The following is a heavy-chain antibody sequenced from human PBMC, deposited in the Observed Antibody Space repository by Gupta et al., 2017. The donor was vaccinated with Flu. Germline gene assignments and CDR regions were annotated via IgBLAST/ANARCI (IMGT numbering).Heavy chain of an antibody. J-gene: IGHJ3*02. CDR1: GFTFSSYA. CDR3: AKNYYDSSVALGPDAFDI. D-gene: IGHD3-22*01. CDR2: ISGSGGST. Sequence: EVQLLESGGGLVQPGGSLGLSCAASGFTFSSYAMSWVRQAPGKGLEWVSAISGSGGSTYYADSVKGRFTISRDNSKNTLYLQMNSLRAEDTAVYYCAKNYYDSSVALGPDAFDIWGQGTMVTVSS. V-gene: IGHV3-23*01.